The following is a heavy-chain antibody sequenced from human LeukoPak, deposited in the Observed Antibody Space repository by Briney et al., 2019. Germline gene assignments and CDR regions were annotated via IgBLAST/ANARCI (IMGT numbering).Heavy chain of an antibody. V-gene: IGHV3-48*03. D-gene: IGHD3-3*01. Sequence: PGGSLRLSCVASGFSFSDYEMNWVRQAPGKGLEWLSYIVFSVDAIHYADSVKGRFIISRDNGEKTLYLQMNSLRTEDTAVYYCARDGGRLADFYFDSWGQGCLVTVSS. J-gene: IGHJ4*02. CDR1: GFSFSDYE. CDR3: ARDGGRLADFYFDS. CDR2: IVFSVDAI.